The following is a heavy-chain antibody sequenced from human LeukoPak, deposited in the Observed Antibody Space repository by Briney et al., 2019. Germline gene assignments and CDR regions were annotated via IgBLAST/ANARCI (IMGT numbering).Heavy chain of an antibody. D-gene: IGHD3-3*01. CDR2: MNPNSGNT. CDR3: ARGDFWSGSFDY. Sequence: ASVKVSCKASGYTFTSYDINWVRQATGQGLEWMGWMNPNSGNTGYAQKFQGRVTMTRNTSISTAYMELSGLRSDDTAVYYCARGDFWSGSFDYWGQGTLVTVSS. V-gene: IGHV1-8*01. J-gene: IGHJ4*02. CDR1: GYTFTSYD.